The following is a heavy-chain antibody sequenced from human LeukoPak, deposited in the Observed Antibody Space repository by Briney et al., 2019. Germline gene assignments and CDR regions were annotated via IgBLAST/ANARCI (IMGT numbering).Heavy chain of an antibody. D-gene: IGHD1-1*01. V-gene: IGHV4-34*01. Sequence: SETLSLTCAVSVGSSRGYYWNWIRQPPGKGLEWIGEINHSGRTNYNASLKSRVTISADTSKNQFSLMLNPVTAADTAVYYCTSPATGNKDGFDYWGQGTLVGVSS. CDR1: VGSSRGYY. J-gene: IGHJ4*02. CDR2: INHSGRT. CDR3: TSPATGNKDGFDY.